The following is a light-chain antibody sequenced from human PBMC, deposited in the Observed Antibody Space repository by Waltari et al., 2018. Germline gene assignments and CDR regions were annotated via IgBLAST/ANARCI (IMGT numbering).Light chain of an antibody. V-gene: IGKV3-11*01. J-gene: IGKJ4*01. CDR2: DAS. CDR3: QQRSNWPLT. Sequence: EIVLTQSPATLSLSPGERATLSCRASQSISSYLAWYQQKPGQAPRLLIHDASIRDTGIPARCSGSGSETDFTLTISRLEPEDFAVYYCQQRSNWPLTFGGGTKVEIK. CDR1: QSISSY.